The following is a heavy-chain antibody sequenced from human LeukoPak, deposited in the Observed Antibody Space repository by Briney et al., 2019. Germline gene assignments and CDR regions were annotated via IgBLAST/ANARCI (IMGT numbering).Heavy chain of an antibody. D-gene: IGHD4-11*01. CDR3: ARDNHYSLDC. Sequence: QPGGSLRLSCAASGFTFSSYGIHWVRQAPGKGLEWVAFIPYDGSNKYYADSVKGRFTISRDNAKNSLYLQMNSLRTEDTAVYYCARDNHYSLDCWGPGTLVTVSS. CDR2: IPYDGSNK. CDR1: GFTFSSYG. V-gene: IGHV3-30*02. J-gene: IGHJ4*02.